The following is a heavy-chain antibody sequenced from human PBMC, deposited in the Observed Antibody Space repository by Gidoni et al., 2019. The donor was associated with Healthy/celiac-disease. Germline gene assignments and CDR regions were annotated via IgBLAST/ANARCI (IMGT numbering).Heavy chain of an antibody. CDR3: ARDHEWLLYSYYYGMDV. D-gene: IGHD3-3*01. CDR1: GFTFSSYA. CDR2: ISYDGSNK. V-gene: IGHV3-30-3*01. Sequence: QVQLVESGGGVVQPGRSLRPSCAASGFTFSSYAMHWVRQAPGKGLEWVAVISYDGSNKYYADSVKGRFTISRDNSKNTLYLQMNSLRAEDTAVYYCARDHEWLLYSYYYGMDVWGQGTTVTVSS. J-gene: IGHJ6*02.